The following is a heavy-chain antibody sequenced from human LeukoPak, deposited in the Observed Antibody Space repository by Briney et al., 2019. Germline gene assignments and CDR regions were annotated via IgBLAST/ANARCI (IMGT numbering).Heavy chain of an antibody. D-gene: IGHD6-19*01. CDR1: GYTFTGYY. CDR3: ARDLRRDSSGWSSQAVLDY. CDR2: ITPYNGNS. V-gene: IGHV1-18*04. Sequence: ASVKVSCKASGYTFTGYYMHWVRQAPGQGLEWMGWITPYNGNSYYTQRLQGRVTMTTDTSTNTAYMELRSLRSDDTAVYYCARDLRRDSSGWSSQAVLDYWGQGTLVTVSS. J-gene: IGHJ4*02.